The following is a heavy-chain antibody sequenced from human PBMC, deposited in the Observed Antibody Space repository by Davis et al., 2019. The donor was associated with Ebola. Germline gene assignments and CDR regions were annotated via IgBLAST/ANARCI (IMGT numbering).Heavy chain of an antibody. CDR2: ISPNGGGT. V-gene: IGHV1-2*02. J-gene: IGHJ4*02. D-gene: IGHD6-19*01. Sequence: ASVKVSCKASGYTFVDGYIHWVRQAPGQGLEWMGWISPNGGGTNYAQKFRGRVTMTRDTSISTAYMELSRLRSDDTAVYYCARDFSGCFDYWGQGTLVTVSS. CDR1: GYTFVDGY. CDR3: ARDFSGCFDY.